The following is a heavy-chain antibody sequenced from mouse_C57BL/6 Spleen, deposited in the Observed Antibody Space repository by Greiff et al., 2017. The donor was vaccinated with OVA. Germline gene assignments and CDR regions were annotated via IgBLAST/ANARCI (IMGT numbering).Heavy chain of an antibody. V-gene: IGHV14-4*01. CDR2: IDPENGDT. CDR3: NKAGYNNFFYAMDY. D-gene: IGHD2-5*01. CDR1: GFNIKDDY. J-gene: IGHJ4*01. Sequence: VQLKESGAELVRPGASVKLSCTASGFNIKDDYMHWVKQRPEQGLEWIGWIDPENGDTEYASKFQGKATITADTSSNTAYLQLSSLTSEDTAVYYCNKAGYNNFFYAMDYWGQGTSVTVSS.